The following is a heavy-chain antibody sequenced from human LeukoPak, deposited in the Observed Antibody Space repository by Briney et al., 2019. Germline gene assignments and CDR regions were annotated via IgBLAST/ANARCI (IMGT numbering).Heavy chain of an antibody. CDR3: ARGRPPFYGSGSPFFDC. Sequence: PSETLSLTCTVSGGSISSYYWSWIRQPAGKGLEWIRRIYTSGSTNYNPSLKSRVTMSVDTSKDQFSLKLSSVTAADTAVYYCARGRPPFYGSGSPFFDCWGQGTLVTVSS. CDR2: IYTSGST. J-gene: IGHJ4*02. V-gene: IGHV4-4*07. D-gene: IGHD3-10*01. CDR1: GGSISSYY.